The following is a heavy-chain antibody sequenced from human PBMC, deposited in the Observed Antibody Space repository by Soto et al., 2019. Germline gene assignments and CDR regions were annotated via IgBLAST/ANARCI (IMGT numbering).Heavy chain of an antibody. V-gene: IGHV1-18*01. D-gene: IGHD3-3*01. J-gene: IGHJ6*03. CDR1: GYTFTSYG. CDR3: ARLVTYYDFWSGSPYMDV. CDR2: ISAYNGNT. Sequence: ASVKVSCKASGYTFTSYGISWVRQAPGQGLEWMGWISAYNGNTNYAQKLQGRVTMTTDTSTSTAYMELRSLRSDDTAVCYCARLVTYYDFWSGSPYMDVWGKGTTVTVSS.